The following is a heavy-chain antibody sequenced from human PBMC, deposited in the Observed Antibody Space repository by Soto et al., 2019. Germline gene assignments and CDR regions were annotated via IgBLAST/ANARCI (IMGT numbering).Heavy chain of an antibody. Sequence: QVHLVESGGGVVRPGGSLRLSCAASGFTFSTHAMHWVRQAPGKGLEWVALISYDGTTKYYADSVKGRFTISRDNSKKTLYVQMDRRRGEDMAIYCCARDRPYSSSWYPEYWGQGTLVSVS. J-gene: IGHJ4*02. CDR2: ISYDGTTK. CDR1: GFTFSTHA. CDR3: ARDRPYSSSWYPEY. V-gene: IGHV3-30-3*01. D-gene: IGHD6-13*01.